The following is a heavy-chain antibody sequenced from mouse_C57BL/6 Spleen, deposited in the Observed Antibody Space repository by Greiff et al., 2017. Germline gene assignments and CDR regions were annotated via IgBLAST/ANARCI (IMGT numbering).Heavy chain of an antibody. CDR2: IWTGGGT. V-gene: IGHV2-9-1*01. J-gene: IGHJ3*01. D-gene: IGHD2-1*01. CDR3: ARGIYGNYEAWFAY. CDR1: GFSLTSYA. Sequence: VQGVESGPGLVAPSQSLSITCTVSGFSLTSYAISWVRQPPGKGLEWLGVIWTGGGTNYNSALKSRLSISKDNSKSQVFLKMNSLQTDVTARYYCARGIYGNYEAWFAYWGQGTLVTVSA.